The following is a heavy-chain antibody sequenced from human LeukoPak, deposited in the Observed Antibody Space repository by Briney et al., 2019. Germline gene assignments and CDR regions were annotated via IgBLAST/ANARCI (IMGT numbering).Heavy chain of an antibody. CDR2: INSDGSST. CDR3: ARARYCSGGSCLDY. Sequence: GGSLRLSCATSGFTFSSYWMHWVRQAPGQGPVVVSRINSDGSSTSYADSVKGRFTISRDNAKNTLYLQMNSLRAEDTAVYYCARARYCSGGSCLDYWGQGTLVTVSS. D-gene: IGHD2-15*01. J-gene: IGHJ4*02. CDR1: GFTFSSYW. V-gene: IGHV3-74*01.